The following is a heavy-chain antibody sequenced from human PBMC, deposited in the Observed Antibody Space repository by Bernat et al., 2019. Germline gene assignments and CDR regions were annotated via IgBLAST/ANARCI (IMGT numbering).Heavy chain of an antibody. Sequence: QVQLVESGGGLVKPGGSLRLSCAASGFTFSDYYMTWIRQAPGKGLEWVSYISSSGSSIYYADSVKGRLTVSRDKAKNSLFLQMNSLRAEDTAVYYCERARKGGSRGAFDLWGQGTMVTVSS. CDR3: ERARKGGSRGAFDL. V-gene: IGHV3-11*01. J-gene: IGHJ3*01. CDR1: GFTFSDYY. D-gene: IGHD3-16*01. CDR2: ISSSGSSI.